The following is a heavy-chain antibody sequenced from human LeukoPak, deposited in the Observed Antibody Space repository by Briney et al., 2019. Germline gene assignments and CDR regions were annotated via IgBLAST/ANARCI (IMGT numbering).Heavy chain of an antibody. CDR1: GGSISSYY. J-gene: IGHJ4*02. D-gene: IGHD5-18*01. Sequence: PSETLSLTCTVSGGSISSYYWSWLRQPPGKGLEWIGYIYYSGSTNYNPSLKSRVTISVDTSKNQFSLKLSSVTAADTAVYYCARVDTAMVTGLDYWGQGTLVTVSS. V-gene: IGHV4-59*01. CDR3: ARVDTAMVTGLDY. CDR2: IYYSGST.